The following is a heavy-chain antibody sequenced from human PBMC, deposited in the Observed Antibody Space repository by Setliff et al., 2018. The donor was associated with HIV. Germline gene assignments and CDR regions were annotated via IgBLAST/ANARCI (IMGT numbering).Heavy chain of an antibody. J-gene: IGHJ4*02. D-gene: IGHD2-8*01. V-gene: IGHV3-7*01. CDR3: ARDNDGKDY. CDR1: GFSFSSYW. CDR2: IKEDGSEK. Sequence: GGSLRLSCAASGFSFSSYWMTWVRQAPGKGLEWVANIKEDGSEKHYSDSVKGRFTISRDDAKSSLYLQMNSLSAEDTAVYYCARDNDGKDYWGQGTLVTVSS.